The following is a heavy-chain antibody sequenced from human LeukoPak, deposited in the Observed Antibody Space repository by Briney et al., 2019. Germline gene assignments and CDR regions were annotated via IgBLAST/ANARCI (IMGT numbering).Heavy chain of an antibody. Sequence: GESLKISCKGSGYNFTSYWIGWVRQMPGKGLEWMGIISPGDSDTRYSPSFQGQVTISADKSISTAYLQWSSLKASDTAMFHCARLDIAAAKAHYNWFDPWGQGTLVTVSS. CDR3: ARLDIAAAKAHYNWFDP. CDR1: GYNFTSYW. D-gene: IGHD6-13*01. CDR2: ISPGDSDT. J-gene: IGHJ5*02. V-gene: IGHV5-51*01.